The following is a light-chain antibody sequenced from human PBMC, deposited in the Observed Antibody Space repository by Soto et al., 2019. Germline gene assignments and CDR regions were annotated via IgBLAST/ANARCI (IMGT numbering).Light chain of an antibody. CDR1: QGISNY. Sequence: DIQMTQSPSSLSASVGDRVTITCRASQGISNYLAWYQQKPGKVPKLLIYAASTLQSGVPSRFSGSGSGTDFTLTISSLQPEDVATYSCQKYNSAPMWTFGQGTKVEIK. CDR3: QKYNSAPMWT. V-gene: IGKV1-27*01. CDR2: AAS. J-gene: IGKJ1*01.